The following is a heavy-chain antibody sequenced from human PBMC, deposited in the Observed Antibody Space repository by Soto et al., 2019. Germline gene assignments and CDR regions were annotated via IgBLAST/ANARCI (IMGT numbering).Heavy chain of an antibody. CDR3: AAGEASSRNLAPYYLDF. Sequence: SETLSLTCTVSGGSMRNYFWTWIRQPPGKGLEWIGYIHYSGTTSFFPSYNPSLRSRVTISEDTSENQFSLKLLSVTTADTAVYFCAAGEASSRNLAPYYLDFWGQGTLVTVSS. CDR2: IHYSGTT. J-gene: IGHJ4*02. CDR1: GGSMRNYF. D-gene: IGHD6-13*01. V-gene: IGHV4-59*01.